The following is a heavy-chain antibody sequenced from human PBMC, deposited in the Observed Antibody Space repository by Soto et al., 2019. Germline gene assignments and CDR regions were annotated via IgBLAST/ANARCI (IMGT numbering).Heavy chain of an antibody. CDR2: INHSGST. Sequence: PSETLSLTCAVYGRSFSGYDWTWIRQPPGTGLEWIGEINHSGSTNYNPSLKSRATISVDTSKNQFSLKLTSVTAADTAVYYCARDKITGLFDYWGQGTLVTVSS. D-gene: IGHD2-8*02. CDR3: ARDKITGLFDY. J-gene: IGHJ4*02. V-gene: IGHV4-34*01. CDR1: GRSFSGYD.